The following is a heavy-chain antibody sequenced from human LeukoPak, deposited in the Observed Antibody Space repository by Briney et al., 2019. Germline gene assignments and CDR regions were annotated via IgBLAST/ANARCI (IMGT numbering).Heavy chain of an antibody. CDR2: INAGNGNT. J-gene: IGHJ6*04. V-gene: IGHV1-3*01. Sequence: ASVKVSCKASGYTFTGYAMHWVRQAPGQRLEWMGWINAGNGNTKYSQKFQGRVTITRDTSASTAYMELSSLRSEDTAVYYCAGARMGVRGSYYYYYYGMDVWGKGTTVTVSS. CDR1: GYTFTGYA. D-gene: IGHD3-10*01. CDR3: AGARMGVRGSYYYYYYGMDV.